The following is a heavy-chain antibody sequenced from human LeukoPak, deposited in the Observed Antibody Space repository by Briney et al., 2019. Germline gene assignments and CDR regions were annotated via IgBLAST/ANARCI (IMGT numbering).Heavy chain of an antibody. CDR1: GFTFSSYG. V-gene: IGHV3-33*01. Sequence: GGSLRLSCAASGFTFSSYGMHWVRQAPGKGLEWVATIWYDGSNKYYADSVKGRFTISRDNSKNTLSLQMNSLGAEDTAVYYCARSGGEGGWYFDLWGRGTLVTVSS. CDR2: IWYDGSNK. J-gene: IGHJ2*01. D-gene: IGHD2-21*01. CDR3: ARSGGEGGWYFDL.